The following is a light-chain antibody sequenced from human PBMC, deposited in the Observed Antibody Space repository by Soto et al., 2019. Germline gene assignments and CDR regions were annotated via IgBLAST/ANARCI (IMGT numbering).Light chain of an antibody. Sequence: QSALTQPASVSGSPGQSITISCTGTSSDVGGYNYVSWYQQHPGKAPKLMIYEVSNRPSGVSNRFSGSKSGNTASLTISGLHAEDEADYYCSSYTSSSTYVFATGTKATVL. J-gene: IGLJ1*01. CDR3: SSYTSSSTYV. V-gene: IGLV2-14*01. CDR1: SSDVGGYNY. CDR2: EVS.